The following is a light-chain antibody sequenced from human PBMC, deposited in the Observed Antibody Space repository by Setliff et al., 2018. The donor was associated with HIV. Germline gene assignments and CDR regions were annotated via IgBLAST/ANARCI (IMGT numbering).Light chain of an antibody. J-gene: IGLJ1*01. CDR1: CSNVGSYNL. Sequence: QSALAQPASVSGSPGQSITISCTGTCSNVGSYNLVSWYQQYAGDASKLIIFEVSKRPSGVSHRFSASKSGNTASLTISGLQAEDEADYYCCSYAGSTTYVFGTGTKVTVL. CDR2: EVS. V-gene: IGLV2-23*02. CDR3: CSYAGSTTYV.